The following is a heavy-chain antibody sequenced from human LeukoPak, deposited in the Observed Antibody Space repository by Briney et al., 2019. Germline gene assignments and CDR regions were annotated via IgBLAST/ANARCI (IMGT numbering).Heavy chain of an antibody. CDR2: IYHTGTP. J-gene: IGHJ5*02. Sequence: SETLSLTCTVSGGSFSGFYCSWIRHPPGKRLEWIGYIYHTGTPNYSPSLKSRVTISVDTSKSQCSLKLNSVTAADTAVYHCARHESYLNWFDPWGQGTLVTVSS. CDR1: GGSFSGFY. V-gene: IGHV4-59*08. CDR3: ARHESYLNWFDP.